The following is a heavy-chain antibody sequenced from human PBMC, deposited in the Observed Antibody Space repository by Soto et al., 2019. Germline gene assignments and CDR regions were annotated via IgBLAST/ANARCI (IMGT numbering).Heavy chain of an antibody. CDR3: ARQLYDILTGYSYSFDS. CDR2: IYYSGST. D-gene: IGHD3-9*01. J-gene: IGHJ4*02. V-gene: IGHV4-39*01. Sequence: SETLSLTCAVSGGSISSNSYYWGWIRQPPGKGLEWIGSIYYSGSTYYTPSLKSRVTVSVDTSKNQFSLKLTSVTAADTAVYYCARQLYDILTGYSYSFDSSCPGPLVTVSS. CDR1: GGSISSNSYY.